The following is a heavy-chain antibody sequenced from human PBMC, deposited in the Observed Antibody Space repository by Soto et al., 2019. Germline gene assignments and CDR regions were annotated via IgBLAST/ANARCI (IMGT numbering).Heavy chain of an antibody. CDR3: ARQIAVAGPNDY. D-gene: IGHD6-19*01. CDR1: EFTFSSYW. Sequence: GGSLRLCCAASEFTFSSYWMSWVRQAPGKGLEWVANIKQDGSEKYYVDSVKGRFTISRDNAKNSLYLQMNSLRAEDTAVYYCARQIAVAGPNDYWGQGTLVTVS. V-gene: IGHV3-7*05. J-gene: IGHJ4*02. CDR2: IKQDGSEK.